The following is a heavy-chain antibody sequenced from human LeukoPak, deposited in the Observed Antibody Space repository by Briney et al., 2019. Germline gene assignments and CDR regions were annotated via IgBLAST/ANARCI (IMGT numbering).Heavy chain of an antibody. D-gene: IGHD3-10*01. CDR3: ARILWFGVHRGLDY. V-gene: IGHV4-34*01. Sequence: SETLSLTCAVYGGSFSGYYWSWIRQPPGKGLEWIGEINHSGSTNYNPSLKSRVTISVDTSKNQFSLKLSSVTAADTAVYYCARILWFGVHRGLDYWGQGTLVTVSS. CDR1: GGSFSGYY. J-gene: IGHJ4*02. CDR2: INHSGST.